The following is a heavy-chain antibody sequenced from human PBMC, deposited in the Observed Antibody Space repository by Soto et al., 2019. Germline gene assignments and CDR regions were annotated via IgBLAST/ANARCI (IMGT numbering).Heavy chain of an antibody. Sequence: GWSLRLSCAASGFTVSSNYMSWVRQAPGKGLEWVSVIYSGGSTYYSDSVKGRFTISRDNSNKTLYLQMNSLKAEDTAVYYCARAGQRGDAFDIWGQGTMVTVSS. J-gene: IGHJ3*02. D-gene: IGHD2-8*02. V-gene: IGHV3-53*01. CDR2: IYSGGST. CDR1: GFTVSSNY. CDR3: ARAGQRGDAFDI.